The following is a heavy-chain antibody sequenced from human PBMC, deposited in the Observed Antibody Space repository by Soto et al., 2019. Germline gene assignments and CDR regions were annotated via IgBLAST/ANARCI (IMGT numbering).Heavy chain of an antibody. CDR2: INAGNGNT. Sequence: ASVKVSCKASGYTFTSYAMHWVRQAPGQRLEWMGWINAGNGNTKYSQKFQGRVTITRDTSASTAYMELSSLRSEDTAVYYCARALYYYDSSGYSNWFDPWGQGTLVTVSS. D-gene: IGHD3-22*01. V-gene: IGHV1-3*01. J-gene: IGHJ5*02. CDR3: ARALYYYDSSGYSNWFDP. CDR1: GYTFTSYA.